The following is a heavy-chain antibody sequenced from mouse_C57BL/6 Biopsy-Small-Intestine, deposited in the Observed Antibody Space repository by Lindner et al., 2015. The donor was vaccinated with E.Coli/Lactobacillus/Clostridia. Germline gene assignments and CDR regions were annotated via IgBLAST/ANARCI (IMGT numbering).Heavy chain of an antibody. D-gene: IGHD1-1*02. CDR2: INPNYGTT. V-gene: IGHV1-39*01. CDR3: ARSGNLLLSAMDY. CDR1: GYSFTDYN. J-gene: IGHJ4*01. Sequence: VQLQESGPELVKPGASVKISCKASGYSFTDYNMNWVKQSNGKSLEWIGVINPNYGTTSYNQKFKGKATLTVDQSPSTAYMQLNSLTSEDSAVYYCARSGNLLLSAMDYWGQGTSVTVSS.